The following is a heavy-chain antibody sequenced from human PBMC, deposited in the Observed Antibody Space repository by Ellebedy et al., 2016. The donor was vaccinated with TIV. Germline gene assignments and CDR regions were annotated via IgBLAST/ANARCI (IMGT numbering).Heavy chain of an antibody. J-gene: IGHJ4*02. CDR1: GFTFSDYA. CDR3: TRDPGGTPDLTLGN. V-gene: IGHV3-48*02. Sequence: GESLKISCAASGFTFSDYAMNWVRQAPGKGLAWVSYIGGQSSKTHYADSVKGRFTISRDNAKNSLFLQMNSLPDEDTARYYCTRDPGGTPDLTLGNWGQGVLVTVSS. D-gene: IGHD1-1*01. CDR2: IGGQSSKT.